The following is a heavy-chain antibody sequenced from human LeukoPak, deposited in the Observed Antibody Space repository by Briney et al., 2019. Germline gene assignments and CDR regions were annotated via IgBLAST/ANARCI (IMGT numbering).Heavy chain of an antibody. Sequence: ASVKVSCKVSGYTLTELSMHWVRQAPGQGLEWMGRIIPIFGTANYAQKFQGRVTITTDESTSTAYMELSSLRSEDTAVYYCARSIAAAGTIDYWGQGTLVTVSS. CDR2: IIPIFGTA. CDR3: ARSIAAAGTIDY. D-gene: IGHD6-13*01. V-gene: IGHV1-69*05. J-gene: IGHJ4*02. CDR1: GYTLTELS.